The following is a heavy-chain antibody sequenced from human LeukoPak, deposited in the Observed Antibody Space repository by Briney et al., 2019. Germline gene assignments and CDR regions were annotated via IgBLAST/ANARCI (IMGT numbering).Heavy chain of an antibody. J-gene: IGHJ4*02. Sequence: PSETLSLTCTVSGGSISSSSYYWGWIRQSAGKGLEWIGRIYTSGSTNYNPSLKSRVTMSVDTSKHQFSLKLSSVTAADTAVYYCARDVVTTTGDYFDYWGQGTLVTVSS. CDR2: IYTSGST. D-gene: IGHD2-2*01. CDR3: ARDVVTTTGDYFDY. CDR1: GGSISSSSYY. V-gene: IGHV4-61*02.